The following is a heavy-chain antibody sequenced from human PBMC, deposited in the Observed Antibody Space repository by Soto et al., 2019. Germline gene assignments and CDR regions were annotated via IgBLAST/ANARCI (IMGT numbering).Heavy chain of an antibody. CDR2: ISYDGSNK. CDR1: GFTFSSYG. J-gene: IGHJ4*02. CDR3: AKDRYSYGSGAIW. D-gene: IGHD5-18*01. V-gene: IGHV3-30*18. Sequence: QVQLVESGGGVVQPGRSLRLSCAASGFTFSSYGMHWVRQAPGKGLEWVAVISYDGSNKYYADSVKGRFTISRDNSKNTLYLQMNSLRAEDTAVYYCAKDRYSYGSGAIWWGQGTLVTVSS.